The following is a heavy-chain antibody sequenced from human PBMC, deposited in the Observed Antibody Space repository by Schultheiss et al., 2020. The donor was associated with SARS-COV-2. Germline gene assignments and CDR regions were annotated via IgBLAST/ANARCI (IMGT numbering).Heavy chain of an antibody. CDR2: IYYSGST. CDR1: GGSFSGYY. Sequence: SETLSLTCAVYGGSFSGYYWSWIRQHPGKGLEWIGYIYYSGSTYYNPSLKSRVTISVDTSKNQFSLKLSSVTAADTAVYYCARSYSYGETFDYWGQGTLVTVSS. CDR3: ARSYSYGETFDY. D-gene: IGHD5-18*01. J-gene: IGHJ4*02. V-gene: IGHV4-34*01.